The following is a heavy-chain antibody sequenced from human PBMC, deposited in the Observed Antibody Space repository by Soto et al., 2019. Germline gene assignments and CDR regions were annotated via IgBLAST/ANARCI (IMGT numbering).Heavy chain of an antibody. J-gene: IGHJ6*03. D-gene: IGHD3-16*01. V-gene: IGHV3-49*03. CDR2: IRSKAYGGTT. CDR1: GFTFGDYA. CDR3: TRNRYYDYIWGSYYYMDV. Sequence: PGGSLRLSCTASGFTFGDYAMSWFRQAPGKGLEWVGFIRSKAYGGTTEYAASVKGRFTISRDDSKSIAYLQMNSLKTEDTAVYYCTRNRYYDYIWGSYYYMDVCGKGTTVTLSS.